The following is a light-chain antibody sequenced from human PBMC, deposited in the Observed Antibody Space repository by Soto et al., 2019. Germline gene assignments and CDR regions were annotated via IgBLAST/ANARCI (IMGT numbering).Light chain of an antibody. CDR2: GAS. Sequence: EIVLTQSPGTLSLSPGEIATLSCRASQSVGSAYVGWYQQKPGQAPRLLIFGASRGATGIPDRFSGSGSGTNFTLTINKVEPEDSEVYYCQHYGRSPSFGRGTKVEIK. CDR1: QSVGSAY. J-gene: IGKJ1*01. CDR3: QHYGRSPS. V-gene: IGKV3-20*01.